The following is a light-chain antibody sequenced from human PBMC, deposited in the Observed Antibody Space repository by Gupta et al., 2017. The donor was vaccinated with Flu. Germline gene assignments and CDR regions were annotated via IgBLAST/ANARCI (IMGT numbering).Light chain of an antibody. CDR2: AAS. CDR3: QQGDSLPHT. Sequence: DIHITPSPSSLSASVGDRVTITCQASQDISNYLNWYQLKPGKAPKLLVYAASNLERGVPSRFSGSGSGTDFTFTISSLQPEDVAAYYCQQGDSLPHTFGGGTKLEIK. V-gene: IGKV1-33*01. CDR1: QDISNY. J-gene: IGKJ4*01.